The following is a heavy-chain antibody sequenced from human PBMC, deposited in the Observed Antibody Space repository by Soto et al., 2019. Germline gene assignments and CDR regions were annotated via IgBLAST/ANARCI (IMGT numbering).Heavy chain of an antibody. CDR1: GGSISNYY. CDR3: ARGVIH. CDR2: IYYSGST. Sequence: TSETLSLTCIGSGGSISNYYWSWIRQPPGKGLEWIGYIYYSGSTYYNPSLKSRVTISVDTSKNQFSLKLTSVTAADTAVYYCARGVIHWGQGTLVTVSS. V-gene: IGHV4-59*12. J-gene: IGHJ4*02. D-gene: IGHD2-21*01.